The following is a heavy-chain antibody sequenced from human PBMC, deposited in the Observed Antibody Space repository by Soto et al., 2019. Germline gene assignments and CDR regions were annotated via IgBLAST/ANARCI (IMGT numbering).Heavy chain of an antibody. J-gene: IGHJ6*03. V-gene: IGHV3-48*01. CDR3: ARDLRAPLVATAMPYYMDV. Sequence: EVQLVESGGGLVQPGGSLRLSCAASGFTFGSYSMNWVRQAPGKGLEWVSFILSSSGVIYYADSVKGRFTISRDNAKNSLYWQMNSLRAEDTDVYYWARDLRAPLVATAMPYYMDVWGKGTTVTVSS. CDR2: ILSSSGVI. D-gene: IGHD2-21*02. CDR1: GFTFGSYS.